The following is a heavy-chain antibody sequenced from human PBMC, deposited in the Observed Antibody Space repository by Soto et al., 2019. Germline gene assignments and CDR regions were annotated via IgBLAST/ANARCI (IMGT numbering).Heavy chain of an antibody. J-gene: IGHJ3*02. CDR2: ILPGGSDT. CDR3: AAGYTTGPDAFDI. CDR1: GYNFANYW. D-gene: IGHD6-13*01. V-gene: IGHV5-51*01. Sequence: PGESLKISCKGRGYNFANYWIGWVRQMPGKGLEWMGMILPGGSDTKNSPSLQGQITMSVDKPDSSAYLQWRSLKASDTAMYYCAAGYTTGPDAFDIWGQGTMVTVSS.